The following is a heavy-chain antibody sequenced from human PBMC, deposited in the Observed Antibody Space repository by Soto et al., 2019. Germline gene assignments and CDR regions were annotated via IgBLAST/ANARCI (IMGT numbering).Heavy chain of an antibody. J-gene: IGHJ6*02. CDR2: ISGGGGGT. V-gene: IGHV3-23*01. CDR3: AKDTVTTPVDYYYYGMDV. CDR1: GFTFSSYA. Sequence: QPGGSLRLSCGASGFTFSSYAMSWVRQAPGKGVEWVSAISGGGGGTYYAESVKGRFAISRDNSKNTLYLQMNSLGAEDTAVYYCAKDTVTTPVDYYYYGMDVWGQGTTVTVSS. D-gene: IGHD4-4*01.